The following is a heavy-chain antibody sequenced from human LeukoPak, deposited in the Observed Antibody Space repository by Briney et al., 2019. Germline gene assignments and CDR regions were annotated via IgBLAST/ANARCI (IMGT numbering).Heavy chain of an antibody. CDR3: ARGGIAVAGDDL. V-gene: IGHV3-21*01. CDR1: GFTLTPYG. D-gene: IGHD6-19*01. J-gene: IGHJ5*02. Sequence: GGTLRLSCAASGFTLTPYGMNWVRQAPGKGLEWVSAISSSSTYIYSADSVKGRFNFSRDNSKSTMFLQMNSMRVEDTAVYYCARGGIAVAGDDLWGQGTLVTVSS. CDR2: ISSSSTYI.